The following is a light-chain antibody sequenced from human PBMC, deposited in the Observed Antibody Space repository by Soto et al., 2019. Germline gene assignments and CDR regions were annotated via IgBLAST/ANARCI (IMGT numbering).Light chain of an antibody. CDR2: GAS. CDR3: QQYGSLMYT. V-gene: IGKV3-20*01. J-gene: IGKJ2*01. Sequence: EIVLTQSPGTLSLSPGERATLSCRASQSVSSSYLAWYQQKPGQAPRLLIYGASSRATGIPDRFSGSGSGTDFTLTISRLAPEDFAVYYCQQYGSLMYTFGQGTQLEIK. CDR1: QSVSSSY.